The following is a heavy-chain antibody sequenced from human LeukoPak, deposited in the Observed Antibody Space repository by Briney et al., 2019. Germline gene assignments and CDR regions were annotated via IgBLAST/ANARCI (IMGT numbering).Heavy chain of an antibody. CDR3: ARLTDTAMSHPVGDV. CDR1: GGSISSSSYY. V-gene: IGHV4-39*01. D-gene: IGHD5-18*01. CDR2: IYYSGST. J-gene: IGHJ6*04. Sequence: PSETLSHTCTVSGGSISSSSYYWGWIRQPPGKGLEWIGSIYYSGSTYYNPSLKSRVTISVDTSKNQFSLKLSSVTAADTAVYYCARLTDTAMSHPVGDVWGKGTTVTVSS.